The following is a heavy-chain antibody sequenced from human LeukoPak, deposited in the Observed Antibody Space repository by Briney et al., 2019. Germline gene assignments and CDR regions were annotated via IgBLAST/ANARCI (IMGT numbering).Heavy chain of an antibody. V-gene: IGHV3-30*02. Sequence: GGSLRLSCAASGFIFSSYGMHWVRQAPGKRLEWVASIWNDGSDKYYRDSVEGRFTISRDNSKNTLYLQMNSLRAEDTALYYCAKDLSGSYSCDYWGQGTLVTVSS. D-gene: IGHD1-26*01. CDR1: GFIFSSYG. J-gene: IGHJ4*02. CDR3: AKDLSGSYSCDY. CDR2: IWNDGSDK.